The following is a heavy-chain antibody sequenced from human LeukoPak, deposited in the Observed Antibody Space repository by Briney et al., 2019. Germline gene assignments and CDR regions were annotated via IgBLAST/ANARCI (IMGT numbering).Heavy chain of an antibody. CDR2: ISPSGGST. Sequence: GASVKVSCKASGYTFTSYYMHWVRQAPGQGLEWMGIISPSGGSTSYAQKFQGRVTMTRDTSTSTVYMELSSLRSEDTAVYYCARDSSSWEGAYGWFDPWGQGTLVTVSS. CDR1: GYTFTSYY. D-gene: IGHD6-13*01. J-gene: IGHJ5*02. CDR3: ARDSSSWEGAYGWFDP. V-gene: IGHV1-46*01.